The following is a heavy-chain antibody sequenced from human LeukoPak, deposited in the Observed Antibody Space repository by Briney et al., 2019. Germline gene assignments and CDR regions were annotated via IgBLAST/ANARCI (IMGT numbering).Heavy chain of an antibody. D-gene: IGHD2-15*01. Sequence: PSETLSLTCTVYGGSISSYYWSWVRQPPGKGLEWVGYIYYSGSTNYNPSLKSRVTISVDTSKNQFSLKLSSVTAADTAVYYCARGEGYCSGGSCYNWFDPWGQGTLVTVSS. CDR2: IYYSGST. CDR1: GGSISSYY. J-gene: IGHJ5*02. CDR3: ARGEGYCSGGSCYNWFDP. V-gene: IGHV4-59*01.